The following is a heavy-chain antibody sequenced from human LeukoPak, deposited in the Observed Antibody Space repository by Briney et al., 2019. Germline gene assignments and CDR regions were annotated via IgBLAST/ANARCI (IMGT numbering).Heavy chain of an antibody. CDR3: ATDLRTQVIQVVVPSYPDY. D-gene: IGHD3-22*01. Sequence: GGSLRLSFAASGFTFSNGWMTWVRQAPGKGLEWVGRVKSKAGGGTTDYAAPVKGRFTISRDDSEHTVYLQMNSLKTEDTAMYYCATDLRTQVIQVVVPSYPDYWGQGTLVTVSS. V-gene: IGHV3-15*01. CDR1: GFTFSNGW. CDR2: VKSKAGGGTT. J-gene: IGHJ4*02.